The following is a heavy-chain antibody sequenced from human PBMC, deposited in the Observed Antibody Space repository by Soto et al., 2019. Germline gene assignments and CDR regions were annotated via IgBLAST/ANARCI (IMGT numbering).Heavy chain of an antibody. V-gene: IGHV1-46*01. Sequence: ASVKVSCKASGYTFTSYYMHWVRQAPGQGLEWMGIINPSGGSTSYAQKFQGRVTMTRDTSTSTVYMELSSLRSEDTAVYYCARDLFDTAMPTDYYYGMDVSGQGTPVTVSS. J-gene: IGHJ6*02. D-gene: IGHD5-18*01. CDR1: GYTFTSYY. CDR2: INPSGGST. CDR3: ARDLFDTAMPTDYYYGMDV.